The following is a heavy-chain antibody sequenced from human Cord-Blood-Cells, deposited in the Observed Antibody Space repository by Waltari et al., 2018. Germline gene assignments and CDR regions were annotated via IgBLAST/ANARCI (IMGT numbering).Heavy chain of an antibody. J-gene: IGHJ3*02. CDR1: GGSFSGYY. CDR2: INHSGST. Sequence: AGLLTPSETLSLTCAVYGGSFSGYYWSWIRQPPGKGLEWIGEINHSGSTNYNPSLKSRVTISVDTSKNQFSLKLSSVTAADTAVYYCARGGPKLEYSSSSNAFDIWGQGTMVTVSS. D-gene: IGHD6-6*01. CDR3: ARGGPKLEYSSSSNAFDI. V-gene: IGHV4-34*01.